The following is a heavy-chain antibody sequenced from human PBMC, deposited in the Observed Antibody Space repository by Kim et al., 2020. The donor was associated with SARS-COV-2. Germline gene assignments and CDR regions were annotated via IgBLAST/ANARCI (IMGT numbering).Heavy chain of an antibody. CDR1: GDSITTTRYY. CDR3: ARRKFGDYRNDAFDI. D-gene: IGHD4-17*01. Sequence: SETLSLTCSVSGDSITTTRYYWGWIRQPPGKGLEWIGTIHYTRRGTYYNPSLKSRVTLSVDTSKNHFSLKLSSVTAADTAMYYCARRKFGDYRNDAFDIWGQGTMVTVSS. J-gene: IGHJ3*02. V-gene: IGHV4-39*02. CDR2: IHYTRRGT.